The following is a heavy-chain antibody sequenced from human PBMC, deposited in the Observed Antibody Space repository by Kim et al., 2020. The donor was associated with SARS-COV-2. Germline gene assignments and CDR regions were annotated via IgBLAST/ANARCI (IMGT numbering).Heavy chain of an antibody. Sequence: SEILSLTCTVSGGSVSSGSYYWSWIRQPPGKGLEWIGYIYYSGSTNYNPSLKSRVTISVDTSKNQFSLKLSSVTAADTAVYYCAREPGDAYYFDYWGQGTLVTVSS. J-gene: IGHJ4*02. CDR1: GGSVSSGSYY. CDR3: AREPGDAYYFDY. D-gene: IGHD2-21*01. CDR2: IYYSGST. V-gene: IGHV4-61*01.